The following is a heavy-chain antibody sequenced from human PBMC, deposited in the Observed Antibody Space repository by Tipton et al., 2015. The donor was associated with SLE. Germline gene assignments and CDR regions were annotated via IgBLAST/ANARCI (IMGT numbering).Heavy chain of an antibody. CDR1: GFTFTAYT. Sequence: SLRLSCATSGFTFTAYTMNWVRQAPGEGLEWVSSISSRSSYKYYADSVKGRFTISRDNAKNSLYLQMNTLRAGDTGVYYCVRDLSYSGRRSDQWGQGTMVTVSS. CDR3: VRDLSYSGRRSDQ. D-gene: IGHD1-26*01. J-gene: IGHJ3*01. CDR2: ISSRSSYK. V-gene: IGHV3-21*03.